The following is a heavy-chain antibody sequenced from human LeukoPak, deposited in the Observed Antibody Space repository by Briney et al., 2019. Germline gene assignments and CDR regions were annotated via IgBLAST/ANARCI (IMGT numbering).Heavy chain of an antibody. J-gene: IGHJ4*02. Sequence: PSETLSLTCTVSGGSISSSSYYWGWIRQPPGKGLEWIGSIYYSGSTYYNPSLKSRVTISVDTSKNQFSLKLSSVTAADTAVYYCAPQKRGKFDYWGQGTLVTVSS. CDR3: APQKRGKFDY. CDR1: GGSISSSSYY. CDR2: IYYSGST. V-gene: IGHV4-39*01.